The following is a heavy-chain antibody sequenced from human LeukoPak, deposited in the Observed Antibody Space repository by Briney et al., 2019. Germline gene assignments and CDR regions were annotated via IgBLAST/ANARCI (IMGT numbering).Heavy chain of an antibody. CDR2: ISAGGGTI. J-gene: IGHJ4*02. Sequence: GGSLRLSCAASGFTFSSYAMTWVRQAPGKGLEWVSTISAGGGTIFYAGSVKGRFTISRDNSKNTLYLQLSSLRAEDTAMYYCARGRYSGTTYYFDYWGQGTLVTVSS. CDR3: ARGRYSGTTYYFDY. V-gene: IGHV3-23*01. D-gene: IGHD5-12*01. CDR1: GFTFSSYA.